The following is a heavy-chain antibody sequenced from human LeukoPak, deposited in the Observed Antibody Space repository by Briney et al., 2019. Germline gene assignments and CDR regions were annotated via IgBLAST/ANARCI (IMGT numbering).Heavy chain of an antibody. CDR3: AKGSQWELTQHDFDY. J-gene: IGHJ4*02. V-gene: IGHV3-9*01. CDR1: GFTFDDYA. CDR2: ISWNSGSI. Sequence: PGGSLRLSCAASGFTFDDYAMHWVRQAPGKCLEWVSGISWNSGSIGYADSVKGRFTISRDNAKNSLYLQMNSLRAEDTALYYCAKGSQWELTQHDFDYWGQGTLVTVSS. D-gene: IGHD1-26*01.